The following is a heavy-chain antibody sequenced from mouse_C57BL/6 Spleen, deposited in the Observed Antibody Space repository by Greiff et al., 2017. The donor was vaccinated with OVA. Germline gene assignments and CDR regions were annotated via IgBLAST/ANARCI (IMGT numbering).Heavy chain of an antibody. V-gene: IGHV1-39*01. CDR2: INPNYGTT. CDR1: GYSFTDYN. D-gene: IGHD2-4*01. J-gene: IGHJ4*01. CDR3: AKERDYDVYYAMDY. Sequence: EVQGVESGPELMKPGASVKISCKASGYSFTDYNMNWVKQSNGKSLEWIGVINPNYGTTSYNQKFKGKATLTVDQSSSTAYMQLNSLTSEDSAVYYCAKERDYDVYYAMDYWGQGTSVTVSS.